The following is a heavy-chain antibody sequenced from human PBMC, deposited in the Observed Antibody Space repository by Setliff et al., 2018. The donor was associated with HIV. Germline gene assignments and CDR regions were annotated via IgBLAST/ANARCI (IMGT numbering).Heavy chain of an antibody. D-gene: IGHD6-13*01. CDR1: DYTFTTYW. CDR3: ARRDGRSMNAFQI. J-gene: IGHJ3*01. CDR2: IYPDDSNI. V-gene: IGHV5-51*01. Sequence: GESLKISCKAVDYTFTTYWIGWVRQMPGEGLEWMGIIYPDDSNIRYNPSFQSQVIISAVKSITTAYLEIHNLKASDTATYYCARRDGRSMNAFQIWGPGTMVTVSS.